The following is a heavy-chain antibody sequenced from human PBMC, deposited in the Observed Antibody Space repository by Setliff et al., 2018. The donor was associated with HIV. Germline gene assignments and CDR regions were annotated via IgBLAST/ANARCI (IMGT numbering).Heavy chain of an antibody. D-gene: IGHD2-21*02. J-gene: IGHJ6*03. CDR1: GYSISSGYY. V-gene: IGHV4-38-2*01. CDR3: ARGVLITKRVTQTGGYYYYTDV. CDR2: FYHSTT. Sequence: SETLSLTCVVSGYSISSGYYWGWIRQPPGTGLEWIGSFYHSTTYYNPSLKSRVTISVDTSQNQFSLKLSSVTAADTAIYYCARGVLITKRVTQTGGYYYYTDVWGKGTTVTVSS.